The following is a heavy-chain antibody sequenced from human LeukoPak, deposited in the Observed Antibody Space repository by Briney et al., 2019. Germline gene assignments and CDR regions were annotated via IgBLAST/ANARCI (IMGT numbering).Heavy chain of an antibody. CDR1: GFTFSSYA. J-gene: IGHJ5*02. Sequence: GGSLRLSCAASGFTFSSYAMSWVRQAPGQGLEWVSGISGSGDSTYYADSVKGRFTISRDNSKNTLYLQMNSLRAEDTAVYYCAKDGYSSSWYNWFDPWGQGTLVTVSS. D-gene: IGHD6-13*01. CDR2: ISGSGDST. V-gene: IGHV3-23*01. CDR3: AKDGYSSSWYNWFDP.